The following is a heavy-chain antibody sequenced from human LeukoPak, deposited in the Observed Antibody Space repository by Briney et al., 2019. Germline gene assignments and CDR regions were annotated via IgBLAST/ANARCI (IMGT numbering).Heavy chain of an antibody. J-gene: IGHJ4*02. Sequence: GGSLRLSCAASGFTFSSYTMSWVRQAPGKGLEWVSAISGSGGSTYYADSVKGRFTISRDNSKNTLYLQMNSLRAEDTAVYYCAKDARYYYDSSGYYYGYWGQGTLVTVSS. D-gene: IGHD3-22*01. V-gene: IGHV3-23*01. CDR3: AKDARYYYDSSGYYYGY. CDR2: ISGSGGST. CDR1: GFTFSSYT.